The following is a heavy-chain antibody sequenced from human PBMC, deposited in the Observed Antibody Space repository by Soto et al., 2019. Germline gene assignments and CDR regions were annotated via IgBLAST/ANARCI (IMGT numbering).Heavy chain of an antibody. J-gene: IGHJ2*01. CDR1: GFTFSDCY. D-gene: IGHD2-15*01. CDR3: ARVALVANGYFDL. Sequence: QVQLVESGGGLVKPGGSLRLLCAASGFTFSDCYMSWIRRAPGKGLEWVSYISSSGTTIYYADSVKGRFTISRDNAKNSLYLQMNSLRADDTAVYYCARVALVANGYFDLWGRGTLVTVSS. CDR2: ISSSGTTI. V-gene: IGHV3-11*01.